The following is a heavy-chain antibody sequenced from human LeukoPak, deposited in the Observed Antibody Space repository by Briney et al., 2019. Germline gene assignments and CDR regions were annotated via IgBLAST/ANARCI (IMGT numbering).Heavy chain of an antibody. D-gene: IGHD4-17*01. V-gene: IGHV7-4-1*02. J-gene: IGHJ1*01. CDR3: ARDYGDYERVRYFQH. CDR2: INTNTGNP. CDR1: GYTFTSYA. Sequence: ASVKVSCKASGYTFTSYAMNWVRQAPGQGLEWMGWINTNTGNPTYAQGFTGRFVFTLDTSVSTAYLQISSLKAEDTAVYYCARDYGDYERVRYFQHWGQGTLVTVSS.